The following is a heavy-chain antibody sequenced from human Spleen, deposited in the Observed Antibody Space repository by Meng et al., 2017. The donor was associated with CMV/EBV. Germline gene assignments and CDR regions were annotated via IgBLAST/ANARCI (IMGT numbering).Heavy chain of an antibody. Sequence: GESLKISCAASGFTFSSYAMSWVRRAPGKGLEWVATIKHDGSEKHHGDSVKGRFTISRDNAKNSLYLQMNSLRAEDTAVYYCARGRWEESYWGQGTLVTVSS. CDR2: IKHDGSEK. J-gene: IGHJ4*02. CDR3: ARGRWEESY. CDR1: GFTFSSYA. D-gene: IGHD5-24*01. V-gene: IGHV3-7*01.